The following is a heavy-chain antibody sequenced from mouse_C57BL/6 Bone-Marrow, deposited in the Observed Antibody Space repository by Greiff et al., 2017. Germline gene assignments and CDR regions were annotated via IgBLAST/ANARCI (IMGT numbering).Heavy chain of an antibody. V-gene: IGHV1-55*01. CDR2: IYPGSGST. D-gene: IGHD2-5*01. CDR3: ARPYYSNYWYFDV. Sequence: VQLQQPGAELVKPGASVKMSCKASGYTFPSHWITWVKQRPGQGLEWIGDIYPGSGSTNYNEKFKSKATLTGDTSSSTAYMQLSSLTSEDSAVYYCARPYYSNYWYFDVWGTGTTVTVSS. CDR1: GYTFPSHW. J-gene: IGHJ1*03.